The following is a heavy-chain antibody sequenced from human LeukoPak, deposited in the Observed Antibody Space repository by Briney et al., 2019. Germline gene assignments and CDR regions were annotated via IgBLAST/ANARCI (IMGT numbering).Heavy chain of an antibody. CDR2: IYPGNSNT. J-gene: IGHJ6*03. V-gene: IGHV5-51*01. CDR1: GYSFSSYW. Sequence: GESLKISCKGSGYSFSSYWIGWVRQTPGKGLEWMGSIYPGNSNTISSPSFEGQVTISADKSTRAAYLQWSSLKASDTAVYFCVRLQTDSSAHYSHHYYYIDVWGKGTTVSVSS. CDR3: VRLQTDSSAHYSHHYYYIDV. D-gene: IGHD3-22*01.